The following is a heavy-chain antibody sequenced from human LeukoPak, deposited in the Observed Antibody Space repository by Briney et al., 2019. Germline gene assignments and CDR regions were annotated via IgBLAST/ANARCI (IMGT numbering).Heavy chain of an antibody. CDR3: AREVGL. J-gene: IGHJ2*01. CDR1: GVSISSGSYY. V-gene: IGHV4-61*02. CDR2: IYTSGST. Sequence: PSETLSLTCTVSGVSISSGSYYWSWIRQPAGKGLEWIGRIYTSGSTNYNPSLKSRVTISEDTSKNQFSLNLSSVTAADAAVYYCAREVGLWGRGTLVTVSS.